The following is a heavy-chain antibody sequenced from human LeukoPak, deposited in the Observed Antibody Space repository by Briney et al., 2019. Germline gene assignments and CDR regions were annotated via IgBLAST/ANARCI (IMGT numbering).Heavy chain of an antibody. CDR1: GGSFSSYY. Sequence: SETLSLTCAVYGGSFSSYYWSWIRQSPGKGLEWIGEINHSGSTTYKPSLKSRVTISVDTSKNQVSLKLSSVTAADTAVYYCARGRGRGVLITTSRRSFWFDSWGQGTLVTVSS. CDR2: INHSGST. J-gene: IGHJ5*01. D-gene: IGHD3-22*01. CDR3: ARGRGRGVLITTSRRSFWFDS. V-gene: IGHV4-34*01.